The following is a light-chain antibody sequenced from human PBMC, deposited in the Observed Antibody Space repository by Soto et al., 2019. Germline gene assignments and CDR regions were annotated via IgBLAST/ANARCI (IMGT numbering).Light chain of an antibody. J-gene: IGLJ2*01. Sequence: SYELTQPLSVSVALGQTARIPCGGNNIGSKTVHWYQQKRGQAPVLVIYRDNNRPSGIPERFSGSNSGYRATLTISRAQAGDEADYYCQVWDSNTVIFGGGTKLTVL. CDR3: QVWDSNTVI. V-gene: IGLV3-9*01. CDR1: NIGSKT. CDR2: RDN.